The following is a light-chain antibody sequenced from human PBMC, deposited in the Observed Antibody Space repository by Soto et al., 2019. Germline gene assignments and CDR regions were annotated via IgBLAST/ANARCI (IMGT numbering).Light chain of an antibody. CDR1: SSDVGTYNL. J-gene: IGLJ1*01. V-gene: IGLV2-23*02. Sequence: QSALTQPASVSGSPGQSITISSSGTSSDVGTYNLVSWYQQYPGKAPRLMIYEVTKRPSGVSNRFSGSKSGNTASLTISGLQPEDEADYYCCSYAGSSSSIFGTGTKLTVL. CDR2: EVT. CDR3: CSYAGSSSSI.